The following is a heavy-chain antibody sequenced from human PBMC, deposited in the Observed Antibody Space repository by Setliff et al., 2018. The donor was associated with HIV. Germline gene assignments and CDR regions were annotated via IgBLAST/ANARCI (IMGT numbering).Heavy chain of an antibody. CDR2: INLNTGAT. V-gene: IGHV1-2*02. CDR1: GYTFTNNG. CDR3: ARDDGGYNYAEAFDV. Sequence: ASVKVSCKASGYTFTNNGINWVRQAPGQGLEWMGWINLNTGATKYAQKLQVRVTLTRDTSMTTAYMELRSLRSDDTAVYYCARDDGGYNYAEAFDVWGQGTMVTVSS. J-gene: IGHJ3*01. D-gene: IGHD3-16*01.